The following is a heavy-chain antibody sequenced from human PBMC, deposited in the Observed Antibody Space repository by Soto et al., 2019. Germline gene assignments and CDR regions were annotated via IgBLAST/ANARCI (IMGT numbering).Heavy chain of an antibody. CDR2: ISYDGSNK. CDR1: RFTFGSYA. Sequence: QVQLVESGGGVVQPGRSLRLSCAGSRFTFGSYAMHWVRQAPGKGLEWVAVISYDGSNKYYADSVRGRFTISRDDSKDKLYRQMNSLGADDTAMYYCARDLGERCYDSWSRLKYYSYSMDVWGQGTTVTVSS. J-gene: IGHJ6*02. V-gene: IGHV3-30*03. CDR3: ARDLGERCYDSWSRLKYYSYSMDV. D-gene: IGHD3-3*01.